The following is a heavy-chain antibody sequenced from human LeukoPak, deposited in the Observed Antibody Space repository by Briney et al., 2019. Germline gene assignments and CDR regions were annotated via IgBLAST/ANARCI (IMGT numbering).Heavy chain of an antibody. J-gene: IGHJ4*02. CDR2: ISSSSSYI. CDR1: GFTFSSYG. CDR3: ARARLGLLRYFDWLLSY. V-gene: IGHV3-21*04. D-gene: IGHD3-9*01. Sequence: GGSLRLSCAASGFTFSSYGMNWVRQAPGKGLEWVSSISSSSSYIYYADSVKGRFTISRDNAKNSLYLQMNSLRAEDTAVYYCARARLGLLRYFDWLLSYWGQGTLVTVSS.